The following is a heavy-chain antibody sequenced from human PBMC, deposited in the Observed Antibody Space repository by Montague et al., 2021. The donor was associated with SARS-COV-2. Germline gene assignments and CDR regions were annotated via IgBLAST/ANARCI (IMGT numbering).Heavy chain of an antibody. CDR1: GGSFGDDH. D-gene: IGHD3-22*01. J-gene: IGHJ4*02. CDR3: ARGHLSVSMIVVVFTSASYSFDY. V-gene: IGHV4-34*01. Sequence: SETLSLTCGVYGGSFGDDHWSWIRQPPGKGLEWIGDIKQSGSTNYNPSLKSRVTISVDTSKNQFSLKLTSVTAADTAVYFCARGHLSVSMIVVVFTSASYSFDYWGQGAQVTVSS. CDR2: IKQSGST.